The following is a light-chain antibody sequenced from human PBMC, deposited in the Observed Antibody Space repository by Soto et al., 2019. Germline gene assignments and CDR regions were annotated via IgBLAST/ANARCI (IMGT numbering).Light chain of an antibody. J-gene: IGKJ5*01. CDR3: QQRSNWIT. CDR1: QSVSSY. V-gene: IGKV3-11*01. CDR2: DAS. Sequence: ELVLTQSPATLSLSPGERATLSCRASQSVSSYLAWYQQKPGQAPRLLIYDASSRATGIPARFSGSGSGTDFTLTISSLEPEDFAVYYCQQRSNWITFRQGTRLDIK.